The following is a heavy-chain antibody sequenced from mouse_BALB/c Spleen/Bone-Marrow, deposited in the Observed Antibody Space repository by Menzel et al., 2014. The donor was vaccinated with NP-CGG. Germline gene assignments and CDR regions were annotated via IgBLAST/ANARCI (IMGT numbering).Heavy chain of an antibody. CDR2: IWNSGNT. J-gene: IGHJ4*01. CDR3: ARNYEGVGAMDY. Sequence: VKLMESGPGLVQPSQSLSITCTVSGFSLTNYGVHWVRLSPGKGLEWLGVIWNSGNTNYNAAFISRLSINMDNSKSQVFLKMNSLQANDTAVYYCARNYEGVGAMDYWGQGTSVTVSS. D-gene: IGHD1-1*01. V-gene: IGHV2-2*02. CDR1: GFSLTNYG.